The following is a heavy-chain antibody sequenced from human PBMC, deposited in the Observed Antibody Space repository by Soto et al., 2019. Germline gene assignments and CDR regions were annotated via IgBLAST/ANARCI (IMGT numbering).Heavy chain of an antibody. Sequence: EVQLLESGGGLVQPGGSLRLSCAASGFTFSSYVMSWVRQAPGKGLEWVSAISASGLSTYYADSVKGRLSISRDNSKNTLYLQMNSLRAEDTAVYYCAKDIVVVPAATYYYYGMDVWGQGTTVTVSS. CDR2: ISASGLST. J-gene: IGHJ6*02. CDR3: AKDIVVVPAATYYYYGMDV. CDR1: GFTFSSYV. D-gene: IGHD2-2*01. V-gene: IGHV3-23*01.